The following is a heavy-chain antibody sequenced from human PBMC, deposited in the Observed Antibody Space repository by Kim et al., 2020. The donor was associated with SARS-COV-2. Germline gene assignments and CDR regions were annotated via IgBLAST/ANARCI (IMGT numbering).Heavy chain of an antibody. J-gene: IGHJ4*02. Sequence: YNPSLKSRVTISVDTSKNQFSLKLSSVTAADTAVYYCARIVYDSSGYSDYWGQGTLVTVSS. D-gene: IGHD3-22*01. V-gene: IGHV4-30-2*04. CDR3: ARIVYDSSGYSDY.